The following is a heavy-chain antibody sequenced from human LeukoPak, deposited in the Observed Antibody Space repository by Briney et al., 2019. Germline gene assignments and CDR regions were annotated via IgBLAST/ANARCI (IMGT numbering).Heavy chain of an antibody. D-gene: IGHD7-27*01. Sequence: SETLSLTCTVSAYSISSGYYWGWLRQPPGKGLEWIGSIDHSGSTYYNLFLKSRVTISVDTPKNQFSLKLSSVTAADTAVYYCAKLAVTGGFDFWGQGTLVTVPS. V-gene: IGHV4-38-2*02. J-gene: IGHJ4*02. CDR1: AYSISSGYY. CDR2: IDHSGST. CDR3: AKLAVTGGFDF.